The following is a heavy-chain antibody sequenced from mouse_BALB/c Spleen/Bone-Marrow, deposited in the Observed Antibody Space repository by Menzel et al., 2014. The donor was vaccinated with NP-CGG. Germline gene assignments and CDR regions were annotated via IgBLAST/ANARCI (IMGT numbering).Heavy chain of an antibody. D-gene: IGHD2-1*01. Sequence: EVMLVESGGGLVQPGGSRKLSCAASGFTFSSFGMHWVRQAQEKGLEWVAYISSGSSTVFYADTVKGRFTVSRDNPKNTLFLQMSSLRSEDTAMYYCARSRGNFEDFDYWGQGTTLTVSS. J-gene: IGHJ2*01. CDR2: ISSGSSTV. V-gene: IGHV5-17*02. CDR1: GFTFSSFG. CDR3: ARSRGNFEDFDY.